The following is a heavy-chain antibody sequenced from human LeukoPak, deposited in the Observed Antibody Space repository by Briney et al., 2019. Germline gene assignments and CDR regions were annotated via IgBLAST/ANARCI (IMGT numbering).Heavy chain of an antibody. V-gene: IGHV4-4*07. J-gene: IGHJ4*02. D-gene: IGHD6-19*01. CDR2: INTSGST. CDR3: ARAGSGWYDLYYFDY. CDR1: GGSISSYY. Sequence: SETLSLTCTVSGGSISSYYWSWIRQPAGKGLEWIGRINTSGSTNYNPSLKSRVTMSVDTSKNQFSLKLTSVTAADTAVYYCARAGSGWYDLYYFDYWGQGTLVTVSS.